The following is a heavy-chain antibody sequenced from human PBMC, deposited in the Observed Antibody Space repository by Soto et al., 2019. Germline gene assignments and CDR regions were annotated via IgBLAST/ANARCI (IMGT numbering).Heavy chain of an antibody. CDR3: TTGLSNGYYNFDF. J-gene: IGHJ4*02. D-gene: IGHD3-22*01. Sequence: EGQLVESGGDLVKPGGSLRLSCAASRFTFRDAWMSWGRQAPGKGLEWVGRIKREIDGGTTDYAAPVKGRFTISRDDSENTLYLQMNNLSTEDTSIYYCTTGLSNGYYNFDFWGQGTLVTVSS. V-gene: IGHV3-15*01. CDR2: IKREIDGGTT. CDR1: RFTFRDAW.